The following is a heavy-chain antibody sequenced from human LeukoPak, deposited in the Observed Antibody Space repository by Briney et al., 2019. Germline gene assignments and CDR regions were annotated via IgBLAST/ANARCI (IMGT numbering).Heavy chain of an antibody. D-gene: IGHD2-15*01. V-gene: IGHV3-21*01. CDR3: ARDRCSGGICYSFDQ. CDR2: ISSSGTYI. Sequence: KSGGSLRLSCAASGFTFSSHGMNWVRQAPGKGLEWVSSISSSGTYIYYADSVKGRFTISRDNAKNSLYLQMNSLRAEDTAVYYCARDRCSGGICYSFDQWGQGTLVTVSS. CDR1: GFTFSSHG. J-gene: IGHJ4*02.